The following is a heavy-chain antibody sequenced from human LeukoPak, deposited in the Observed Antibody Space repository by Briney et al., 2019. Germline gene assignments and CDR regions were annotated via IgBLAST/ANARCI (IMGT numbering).Heavy chain of an antibody. V-gene: IGHV3-11*04. J-gene: IGHJ4*02. CDR3: AREGTGVLDY. D-gene: IGHD3-10*01. CDR2: ITGSGYTM. Sequence: PGGSLRLSCAASGFTFSDYYLSWIRQAPGKGLEWVSYITGSGYTMYYADSVKGRFTISRDNVKNSVYLEMNSLRVEDTGIYYCAREGTGVLDYWGQGTLVTVPS. CDR1: GFTFSDYY.